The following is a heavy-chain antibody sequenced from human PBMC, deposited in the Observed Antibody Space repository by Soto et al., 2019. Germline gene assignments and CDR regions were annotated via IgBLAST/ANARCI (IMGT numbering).Heavy chain of an antibody. CDR1: GGSISSSSYY. Sequence: SETLSLSCTVSGGSISSSSYYWGWIRQPPGKGQEWIGSIYYSGSTYYNPSLKSRLTISVDTSKNQFSLKLSSVTAADTAVYYCARGLDSSTSAGSMDVWGQGTTVTVSS. CDR2: IYYSGST. CDR3: ARGLDSSTSAGSMDV. V-gene: IGHV4-39*01. J-gene: IGHJ6*02. D-gene: IGHD6-6*01.